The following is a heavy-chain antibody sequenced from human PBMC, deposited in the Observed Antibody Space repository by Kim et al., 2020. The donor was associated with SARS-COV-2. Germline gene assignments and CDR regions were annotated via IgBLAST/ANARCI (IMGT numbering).Heavy chain of an antibody. V-gene: IGHV3-48*02. Sequence: NGRFTIARDNAKNTLYLQMNSLRDEETAVYYCARDAWGYDFWSGYYAFDYWGQGTLVTVSS. CDR3: ARDAWGYDFWSGYYAFDY. D-gene: IGHD3-3*01. J-gene: IGHJ4*02.